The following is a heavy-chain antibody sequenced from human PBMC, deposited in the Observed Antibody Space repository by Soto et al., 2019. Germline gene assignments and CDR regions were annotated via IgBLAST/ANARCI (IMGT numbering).Heavy chain of an antibody. CDR1: GGSFRGYD. D-gene: IGHD3-10*01. CDR2: INHSGST. CDR3: AGGRPTTGLGT. J-gene: IGHJ5*02. V-gene: IGHV4-34*01. Sequence: QVQLQQWGAGLLKPSESLSLTCAVYGGSFRGYDWSWIRQPPGKGLEWIGEINHSGSTDYNPSLKSRVTISVATSKIQFSLNLNSVTAADTAVYYCAGGRPTTGLGTWGQGTLVTVSS.